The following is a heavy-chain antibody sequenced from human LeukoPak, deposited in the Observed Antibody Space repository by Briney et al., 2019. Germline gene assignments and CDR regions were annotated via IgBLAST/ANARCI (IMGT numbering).Heavy chain of an antibody. CDR2: IYSGGST. J-gene: IGHJ4*02. D-gene: IGHD3-3*01. V-gene: IGHV3-53*01. Sequence: GGSLRLCCAASGFTVSSNYMSWVRQAPGKGLEWVSVIYSGGSTYYADSVKGRSTISRDNSKNTLYLQMNSLRAEDTAVYYCARVFSLRDYWGQGTLVTVSS. CDR1: GFTVSSNY. CDR3: ARVFSLRDY.